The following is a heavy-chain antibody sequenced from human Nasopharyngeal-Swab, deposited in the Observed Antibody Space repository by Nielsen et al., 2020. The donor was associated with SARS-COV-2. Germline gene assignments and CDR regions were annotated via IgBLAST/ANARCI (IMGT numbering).Heavy chain of an antibody. D-gene: IGHD1-14*01. J-gene: IGHJ3*02. CDR2: ISCDDGTR. Sequence: ASAQVSCKASGYSFNTYYMHWVRQAPGQALEWMGLISCDDGTRNYAQKFRGRVTMTRDTSTNTVYLDLSGLQSEDTAVYYCARGPNPHNAFDIWGQGTMVTVSS. V-gene: IGHV1-46*02. CDR1: GYSFNTYY. CDR3: ARGPNPHNAFDI.